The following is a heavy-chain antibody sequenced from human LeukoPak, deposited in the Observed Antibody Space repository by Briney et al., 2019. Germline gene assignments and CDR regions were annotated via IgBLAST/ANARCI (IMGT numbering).Heavy chain of an antibody. CDR2: ISNSSSTI. CDR3: AKAELLNAFDI. D-gene: IGHD1-26*01. V-gene: IGHV3-48*01. Sequence: GGSLRLSCAASGFTFSSYSMNWVRQAPEKGLEWVSYISNSSSTIYYADSVKGRFTISRDNAKNSLYLQMNSLRAEDTAVYYCAKAELLNAFDIWGQGTMVTVSS. CDR1: GFTFSSYS. J-gene: IGHJ3*02.